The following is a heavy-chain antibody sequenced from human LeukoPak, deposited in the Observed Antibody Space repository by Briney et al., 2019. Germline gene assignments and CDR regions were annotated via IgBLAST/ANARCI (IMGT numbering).Heavy chain of an antibody. V-gene: IGHV4-4*02. CDR3: ARAKGRQQLVGGWFDP. J-gene: IGHJ5*02. Sequence: PSGTLSLTCAVSGGSISSSNWWCWVRQPPGKGLEGIGEIHHSGSTNYNPSLKSRVTISVDKSKNQFSLKLSSVTAADTAVYYCARAKGRQQLVGGWFDPWGQGTLVTVSS. D-gene: IGHD6-13*01. CDR2: IHHSGST. CDR1: GGSISSSNW.